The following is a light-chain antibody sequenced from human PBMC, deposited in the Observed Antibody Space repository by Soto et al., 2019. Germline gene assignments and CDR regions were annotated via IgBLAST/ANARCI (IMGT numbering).Light chain of an antibody. CDR2: DVA. V-gene: IGLV2-14*03. CDR3: VSYTSSTTYV. J-gene: IGLJ1*01. CDR1: SSDVGGSNF. Sequence: QSALTQPASVSGSPGQSITISCTGTSSDVGGSNFVSWYQQHPGKPPKLIIYDVANRPSGVSNRFSGSKPGSTASLIISRLHTEDEADYYCVSYTSSTTYVFGSETKVTVL.